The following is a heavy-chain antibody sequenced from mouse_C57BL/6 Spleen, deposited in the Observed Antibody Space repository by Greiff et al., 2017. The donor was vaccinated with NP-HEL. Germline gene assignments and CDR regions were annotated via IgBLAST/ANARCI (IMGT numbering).Heavy chain of an antibody. J-gene: IGHJ3*01. D-gene: IGHD3-2*02. V-gene: IGHV1-19*01. CDR2: INPYNGGT. CDR3: ARADSSGSLFAY. Sequence: VQLQQSGPVLVKPGASVKMSCKASGYTFTDYYMNWVKQSHGKSLEWIGVINPYNGGTSYNQKFKGKATLTVDKSSSTAYMELNSLTSEDSAVYYCARADSSGSLFAYWGQGTLVTVSA. CDR1: GYTFTDYY.